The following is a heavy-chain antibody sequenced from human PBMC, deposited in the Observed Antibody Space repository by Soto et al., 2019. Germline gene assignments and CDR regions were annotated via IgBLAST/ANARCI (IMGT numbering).Heavy chain of an antibody. V-gene: IGHV5-51*01. Sequence: PGESLKISCQGSGYRFTSYSIGWVRQLPGKGLEWMGIIYPGDSDTRYSPSFQGQVTISADKSISTAYLQWSSLKASDTAMYYCARQSFNWGDYYYYYMDVWGKGTTVTVSS. J-gene: IGHJ6*03. CDR3: ARQSFNWGDYYYYYMDV. D-gene: IGHD7-27*01. CDR2: IYPGDSDT. CDR1: GYRFTSYS.